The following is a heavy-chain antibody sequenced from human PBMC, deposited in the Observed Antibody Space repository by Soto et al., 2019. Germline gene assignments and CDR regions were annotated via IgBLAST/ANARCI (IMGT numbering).Heavy chain of an antibody. CDR3: AHWFDP. CDR1: GFTFSSYW. V-gene: IGHV3-74*01. J-gene: IGHJ5*02. CDR2: INSDGSST. Sequence: EVQLVESGGGLVQPGGSLRLSCAASGFTFSSYWMHWVRQAPGKGLVWVSRINSDGSSTSYADSVKGRFTISRDNAKTTLYMQVNRPRAEDTAVYYCAHWFDPWGQGTLVTVSS.